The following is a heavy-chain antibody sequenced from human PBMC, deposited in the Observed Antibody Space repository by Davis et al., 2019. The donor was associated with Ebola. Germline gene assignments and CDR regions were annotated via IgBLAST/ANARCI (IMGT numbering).Heavy chain of an antibody. V-gene: IGHV4-4*02. CDR2: IYHSGST. CDR1: GGSISSSNW. D-gene: IGHD2/OR15-2a*01. J-gene: IGHJ5*02. CDR3: ASLLSPGQP. Sequence: GSLRLSCAVSGGSISSSNWWSWVRQPPGKGLEWFGEIYHSGSTNYNPSLKSRVTISVDTSKNQFSLKLSSVTAADTAVYYCASLLSPGQPWGQGTLVTVSS.